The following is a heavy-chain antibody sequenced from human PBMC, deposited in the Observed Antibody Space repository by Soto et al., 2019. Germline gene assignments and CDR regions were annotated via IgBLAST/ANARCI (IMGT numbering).Heavy chain of an antibody. CDR2: IYYSGST. V-gene: IGHV4-30-4*01. Sequence: QVQLQESGPGLVKPSQTLPLTCTVSGGSISSGDYYWSWIRQPPGKGLEWIGYIYYSGSTYYNPSLKSRVTISVDTSKNQFAQKLSSVTAADTAVYYCARGVDDSRGYYLCYFDYWGQGTLVTVSS. D-gene: IGHD3-22*01. CDR3: ARGVDDSRGYYLCYFDY. J-gene: IGHJ4*02. CDR1: GGSISSGDYY.